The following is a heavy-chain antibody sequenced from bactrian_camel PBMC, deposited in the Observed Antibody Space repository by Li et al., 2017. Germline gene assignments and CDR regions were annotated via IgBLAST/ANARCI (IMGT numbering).Heavy chain of an antibody. J-gene: IGHJ4*01. CDR3: AADFTHAISNSFELATYNY. D-gene: IGHD4*01. CDR2: INMDGTV. CDR1: GPMYSAGS. Sequence: HVLLVESGGGSVQAGGSLRLLCQSSGPMYSAGSMTWFRQSPEKGRERVAGINMDGTVSYADSVQGRFTISYDSAKNTLYLQMNSLKPEDTAMYYCAADFTHAISNSFELATYNYWGQGTQVTVSS. V-gene: IGHV3S53*01.